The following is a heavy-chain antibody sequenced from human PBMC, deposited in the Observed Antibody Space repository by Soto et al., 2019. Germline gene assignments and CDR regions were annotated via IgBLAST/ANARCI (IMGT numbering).Heavy chain of an antibody. V-gene: IGHV4-4*02. D-gene: IGHD6-19*01. CDR3: ARHIAVSGTRGFDF. CDR2: IYHSGRT. J-gene: IGHJ4*02. CDR1: GGSIXTNW. Sequence: QVXLQESGPXXMKPSGTLSXXXXVSGGSIXTNWWSWVRQPPGKGLEWIGEIYHSGRTNYNPSLENRVTMSMDKSQNHLSLILNSVTAADTAVYYCARHIAVSGTRGFDFWGQGTLVTVSS.